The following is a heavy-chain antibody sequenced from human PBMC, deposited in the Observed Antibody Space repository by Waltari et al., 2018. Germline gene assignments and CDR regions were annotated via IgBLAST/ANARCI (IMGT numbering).Heavy chain of an antibody. CDR2: ISGDGSTI. Sequence: EVQLVESGGGLVQPGGSLRLSCAASGFTLSGTWLHWVRQVPGKGLVWVFRISGDGSTINYADSVKGRFTISRDTAKNTLYLQMNSLRAEDTAVYYCARDPYGDYDGYYYYMDVWGKGTTVTVSS. CDR3: ARDPYGDYDGYYYYMDV. CDR1: GFTLSGTW. D-gene: IGHD4-17*01. J-gene: IGHJ6*03. V-gene: IGHV3-74*01.